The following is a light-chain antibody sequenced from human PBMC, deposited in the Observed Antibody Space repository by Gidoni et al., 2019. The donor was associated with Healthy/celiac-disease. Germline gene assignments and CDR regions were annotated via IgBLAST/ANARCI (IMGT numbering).Light chain of an antibody. CDR3: QQYGSSPWT. J-gene: IGKJ1*01. CDR1: QSVSSSY. V-gene: IGKV3-20*01. Sequence: EIVLTQSPGTLSLSPGERATLSCRASQSVSSSYLAWYQQKPGQAPRLLSGSGSGTDFTLTISRLEPEDFAVYYCQQYGSSPWTFGQGTKVEIK.